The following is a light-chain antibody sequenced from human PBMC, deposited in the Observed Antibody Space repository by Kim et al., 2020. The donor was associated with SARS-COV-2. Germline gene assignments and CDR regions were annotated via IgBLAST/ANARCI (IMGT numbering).Light chain of an antibody. V-gene: IGLV2-14*01. CDR2: DVN. Sequence: QSALTQPASVSGSPGQSITISCTGTRSDVGGYTFVSWYQQHPGKAPKLLIFDVNKRPSGVSNRFSGSKSGNTASLTISGLQAEDEADYYCSSYTSSSTYYVLGTGTKVTVL. J-gene: IGLJ1*01. CDR3: SSYTSSSTYYV. CDR1: RSDVGGYTF.